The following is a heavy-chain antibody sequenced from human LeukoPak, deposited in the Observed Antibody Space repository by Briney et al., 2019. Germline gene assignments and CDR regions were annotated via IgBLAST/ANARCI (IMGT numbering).Heavy chain of an antibody. V-gene: IGHV3-43D*04. CDR2: ISWDGGST. J-gene: IGHJ4*02. CDR1: GFTFDDYA. D-gene: IGHD5-18*01. Sequence: GGSLRLSCAASGFTFDDYAMHWVRQAPGKGLEWVSLISWDGGSTYYADSVKGRFTISRDNSKNSLYLQMNSLRAEDTALYYCTKPTSTGYSYGLVYWGQGTLVTASS. CDR3: TKPTSTGYSYGLVY.